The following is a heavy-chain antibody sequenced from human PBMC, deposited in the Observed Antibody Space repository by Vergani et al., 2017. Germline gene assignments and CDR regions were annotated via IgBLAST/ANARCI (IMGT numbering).Heavy chain of an antibody. D-gene: IGHD6-6*01. CDR2: ISTSSTYI. CDR1: GFTFSSYR. J-gene: IGHJ6*02. Sequence: EVQLVESGGGLVKPGGSLRLSCAASGFTFSSYRMNWVRQAPGKGLEWVSSISTSSTYIYYADSVKGRFTISRDNVKNSLYLQMNSLRVEDTAVYYCARLGYSSSXVDVWGQGTTVTVSS. CDR3: ARLGYSSSXVDV. V-gene: IGHV3-21*02.